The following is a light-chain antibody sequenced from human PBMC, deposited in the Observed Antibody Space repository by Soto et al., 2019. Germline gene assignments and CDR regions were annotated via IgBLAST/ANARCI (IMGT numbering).Light chain of an antibody. Sequence: QSALTQPASVSGSPGQSITISCTGTSSDVGAYNYVSWYQQHPGKVPKLMIYDVSDRPSGVSNRFSGSKSGNTASLTISGLQAEYEADYYCSSFTRSNSYVFGPGTKLTVL. J-gene: IGLJ1*01. CDR1: SSDVGAYNY. CDR3: SSFTRSNSYV. V-gene: IGLV2-14*03. CDR2: DVS.